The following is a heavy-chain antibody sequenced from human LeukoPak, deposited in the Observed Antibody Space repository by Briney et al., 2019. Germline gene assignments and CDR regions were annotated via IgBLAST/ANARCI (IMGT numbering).Heavy chain of an antibody. CDR3: ARGDYDILTGYSTLPPY. CDR2: ISGSGGST. Sequence: GGSLRLSCAASGFTFSSYAMSWVRQAPGKGLEWVSAISGSGGSTYYADSVKGRFTISRDNSKNTLYLQMNSLRAEDTAVYYCARGDYDILTGYSTLPPYWGQGTLVTVSS. CDR1: GFTFSSYA. J-gene: IGHJ4*02. D-gene: IGHD3-9*01. V-gene: IGHV3-23*01.